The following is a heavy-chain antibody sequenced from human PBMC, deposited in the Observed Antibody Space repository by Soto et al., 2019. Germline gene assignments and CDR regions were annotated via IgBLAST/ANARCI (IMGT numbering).Heavy chain of an antibody. D-gene: IGHD6-19*01. V-gene: IGHV3-15*07. CDR3: TTETRWAVAGSPTQDY. CDR2: IKTKAEGGTT. J-gene: IGHJ4*02. CDR1: RFTFSNAW. Sequence: EVQLVESGGGLVKPGGSLRLSCAASRFTFSNAWMNWVRQAPGRGLEWVGRIKTKAEGGTTDFTAPVKGRFTISRDDSKNTLYLQMNSLRTEDTAVYYCTTETRWAVAGSPTQDYWGQGTLVTVSS.